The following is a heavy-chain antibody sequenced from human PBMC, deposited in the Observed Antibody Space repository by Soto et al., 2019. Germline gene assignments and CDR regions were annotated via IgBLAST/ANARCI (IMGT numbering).Heavy chain of an antibody. CDR3: ARGYYDSSGHVRD. Sequence: GGSLRLSCAASGFTFSSYGMHWVRQAPGKGLEWVAVIWYDGSNKYYADSVKGRFTISRDNSKNTLYLQMNSLRAEDTAVYYCARGYYDSSGHVRDWGQGTLVTVSS. D-gene: IGHD3-22*01. CDR2: IWYDGSNK. J-gene: IGHJ4*02. CDR1: GFTFSSYG. V-gene: IGHV3-33*01.